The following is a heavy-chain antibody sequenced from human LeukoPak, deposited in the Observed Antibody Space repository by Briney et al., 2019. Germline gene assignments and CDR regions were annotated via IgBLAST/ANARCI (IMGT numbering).Heavy chain of an antibody. CDR2: INPNSGGT. Sequence: VASVKVSCKASGYTFTGYYMHWVRQAPGQGLEWMGWINPNSGGTNYAQKFQGRVTMTRDTSTSTAYMELSRLRSDDTAVYYCARETVLPAMVSYFDYWGQGTLVTVSS. V-gene: IGHV1-2*02. J-gene: IGHJ4*02. CDR3: ARETVLPAMVSYFDY. D-gene: IGHD5-18*01. CDR1: GYTFTGYY.